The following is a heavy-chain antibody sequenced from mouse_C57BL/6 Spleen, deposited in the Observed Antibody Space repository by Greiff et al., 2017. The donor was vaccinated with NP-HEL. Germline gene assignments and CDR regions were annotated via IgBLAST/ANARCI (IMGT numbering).Heavy chain of an antibody. CDR2: INPNNGGT. D-gene: IGHD1-1*01. CDR3: ARDYGSSYVAWFAY. J-gene: IGHJ3*01. Sequence: VQLQQSGPELVKPGASVKISCKASGYTFTDYYMNWVKQSHGKSLEWIGDINPNNGGTSYNQKFKGKATLTVDKSSSTAYMANRSLTSEDSAVYYCARDYGSSYVAWFAYWGQGTLVTVSA. CDR1: GYTFTDYY. V-gene: IGHV1-26*01.